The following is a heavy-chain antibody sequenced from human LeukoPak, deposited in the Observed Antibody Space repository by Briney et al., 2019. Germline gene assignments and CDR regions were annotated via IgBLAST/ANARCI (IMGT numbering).Heavy chain of an antibody. J-gene: IGHJ4*02. CDR2: IYYSGST. CDR1: DGSIRSYY. CDR3: ARGHCTNAVCPDYFDY. D-gene: IGHD2-8*01. Sequence: SGTLSLTCSVSDGSIRSYYWTWIRQPPGKGLEWIGYIYYSGSTNYNPSLKSRVTISLDTSRNQFSLKLTSVTAADTAMYYCARGHCTNAVCPDYFDYWGQGTLVTVSS. V-gene: IGHV4-59*01.